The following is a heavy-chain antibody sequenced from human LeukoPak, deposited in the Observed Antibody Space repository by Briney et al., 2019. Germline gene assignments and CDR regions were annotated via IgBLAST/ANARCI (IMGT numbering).Heavy chain of an antibody. D-gene: IGHD5-18*01. CDR3: ARVDTAMTGRPSEYYFDS. V-gene: IGHV4-59*01. CDR1: GGSISSYY. J-gene: IGHJ4*02. CDR2: IYYSGST. Sequence: WETLTLTCTVSGGSISSYYWSWIRQPPGKGLEWIGYIYYSGSTNYNPSLKSRVTISVDTSKNQFSLKLSSVTAADTAVYYCARVDTAMTGRPSEYYFDSWGQGTLVTVSS.